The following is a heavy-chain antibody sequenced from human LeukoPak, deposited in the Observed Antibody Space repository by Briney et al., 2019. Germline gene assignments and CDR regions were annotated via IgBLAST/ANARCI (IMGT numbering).Heavy chain of an antibody. CDR1: GGSISTYY. V-gene: IGHV4-59*01. J-gene: IGHJ6*03. Sequence: PSETLSLTCTVSGGSISTYYWSWIRQSPGEGLEWIGYMSYGGSANYNPSLKSRVTISVDTSKNQFSLKLSSVTAADTAVYYCTRGSIAYYYMDVWGKGTTVTISS. D-gene: IGHD3-22*01. CDR3: TRGSIAYYYMDV. CDR2: MSYGGSA.